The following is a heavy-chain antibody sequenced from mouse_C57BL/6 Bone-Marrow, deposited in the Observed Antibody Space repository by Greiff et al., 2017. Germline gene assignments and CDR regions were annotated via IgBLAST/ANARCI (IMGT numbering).Heavy chain of an antibody. CDR3: TRETVPMAY. Sequence: EVKLMESGPVLVKPGASVKMSCKASGYTFTDYYMNWVKQSHGKSLEWIGVIHPYNGGTSYNQKFKGKATLTVDKSSSTAYMALNSLTPEDSAVYYCTRETVPMAYWGQGTSVTVSS. V-gene: IGHV1-19*01. J-gene: IGHJ4*01. CDR2: IHPYNGGT. CDR1: GYTFTDYY.